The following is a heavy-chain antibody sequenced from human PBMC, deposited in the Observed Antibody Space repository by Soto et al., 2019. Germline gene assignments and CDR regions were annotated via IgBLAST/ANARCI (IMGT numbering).Heavy chain of an antibody. J-gene: IGHJ4*02. Sequence: PGESLKISCKGSGYSFTSYWIGWVRQMPGKGLEWMGIIYPGDSDTRYSPSFQGQVTISADKSISTAYLQWSSLKASDTAMYYCARPQDTAMDNHAFDYWGQGTLVTVSS. CDR2: IYPGDSDT. D-gene: IGHD5-18*01. CDR1: GYSFTSYW. CDR3: ARPQDTAMDNHAFDY. V-gene: IGHV5-51*01.